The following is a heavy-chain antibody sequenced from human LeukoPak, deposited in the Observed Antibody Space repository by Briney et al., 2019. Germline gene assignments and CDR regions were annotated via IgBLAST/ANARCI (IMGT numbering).Heavy chain of an antibody. CDR3: AREVYSYGNYYYYYMDV. D-gene: IGHD5-18*01. Sequence: GGSLRLSCEASGFTFNTYSMNWVRQAPGKGLAWVSYISSSSSTIYYADSVKGRFTISRDNAKNSLYLQMNSLRAEDTAVYYCAREVYSYGNYYYYYMDVWGKGTTVTISS. CDR2: ISSSSSTI. V-gene: IGHV3-48*04. CDR1: GFTFNTYS. J-gene: IGHJ6*03.